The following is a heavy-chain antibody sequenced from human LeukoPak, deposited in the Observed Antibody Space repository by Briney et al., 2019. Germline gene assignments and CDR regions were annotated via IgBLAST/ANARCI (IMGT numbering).Heavy chain of an antibody. D-gene: IGHD3-9*01. J-gene: IGHJ4*02. CDR2: ISSSRSYI. Sequence: GGSLRLSCAASGFTFSSYSMNWVRQAPGKGLEWVSFISSSRSYIYYADSVKGRFTISRDNAKNSLYLQMNSLRAEDTAVYYCARTYYDILTAYNPYFDYWGQGTLVTVSS. CDR3: ARTYYDILTAYNPYFDY. CDR1: GFTFSSYS. V-gene: IGHV3-21*01.